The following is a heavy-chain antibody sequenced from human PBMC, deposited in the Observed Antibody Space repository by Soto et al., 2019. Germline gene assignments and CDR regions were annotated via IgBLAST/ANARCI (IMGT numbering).Heavy chain of an antibody. CDR2: ISWNSGII. CDR1: GFMFDGYA. V-gene: IGHV3-9*01. J-gene: IGHJ4*02. D-gene: IGHD3-22*01. Sequence: PGGSLRLSCAVSGFMFDGYAMHWVRQAPGKGLEWVSGISWNSGIIGYADSVKGRFTISRDNAENSLYLHMNSLRVEDTALYYSPTDYYSDSNGSNLHYWGQGT. CDR3: PTDYYSDSNGSNLHY.